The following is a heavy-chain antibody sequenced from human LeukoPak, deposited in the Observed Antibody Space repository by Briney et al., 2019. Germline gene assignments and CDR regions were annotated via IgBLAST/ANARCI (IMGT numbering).Heavy chain of an antibody. D-gene: IGHD5-18*01. CDR1: GFTFSSYG. CDR2: VSYDGSNT. CDR3: AKDGYNSGYDY. Sequence: PGGSLRLSCAASGFTFSSYGMHWVRQAPGKGLEWVALVSYDGSNTYYADSVKGRFTISRDNSKNTLDLQMNSLRAEDTAVYYCAKDGYNSGYDYWGQGIQVTVSS. J-gene: IGHJ4*02. V-gene: IGHV3-30*18.